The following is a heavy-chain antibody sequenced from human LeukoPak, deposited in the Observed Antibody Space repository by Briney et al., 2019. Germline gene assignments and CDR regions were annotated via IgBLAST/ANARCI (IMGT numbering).Heavy chain of an antibody. D-gene: IGHD4-23*01. V-gene: IGHV3-9*01. Sequence: GGSLRLSCTASGFTFPDFAMHWVRQAPGKGLEWVSGVNWRGGSVGYADSVEGRFIISRENAKNSLYLQMNSLRPEDTALYYCAKDYGGNYWYFDLWGRGTLVTVSS. CDR2: VNWRGGSV. J-gene: IGHJ2*01. CDR1: GFTFPDFA. CDR3: AKDYGGNYWYFDL.